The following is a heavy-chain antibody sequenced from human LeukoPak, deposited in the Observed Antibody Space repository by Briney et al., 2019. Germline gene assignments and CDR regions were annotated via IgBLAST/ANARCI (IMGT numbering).Heavy chain of an antibody. J-gene: IGHJ5*02. V-gene: IGHV3-21*01. D-gene: IGHD3-22*01. Sequence: PGGSLRLSCAASGFTFSTYSMNWVRQAPGKGLEWVSSIRSSSAYIYYADSVKGRFTISRDNAKNSLYLQMNSLRAEDTAVYYCARDGDTDYYDSSGYILENWFDPWGQGTLVTVSS. CDR3: ARDGDTDYYDSSGYILENWFDP. CDR2: IRSSSAYI. CDR1: GFTFSTYS.